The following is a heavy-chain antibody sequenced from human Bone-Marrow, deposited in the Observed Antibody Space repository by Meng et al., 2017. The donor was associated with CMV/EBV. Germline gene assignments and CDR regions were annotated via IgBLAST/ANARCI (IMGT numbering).Heavy chain of an antibody. D-gene: IGHD3-22*01. Sequence: YIFLHYFILWVRQAPGQVLEWLCWITPNSGGTNYAQKFQGRVTMTRDTSIRTAYMELNRLRSDDTAVYYCARGESIGDYDIRGRADYWGQGTLVTVSS. CDR3: ARGESIGDYDIRGRADY. CDR2: ITPNSGGT. V-gene: IGHV1-2*02. CDR1: YIFLHYF. J-gene: IGHJ4*02.